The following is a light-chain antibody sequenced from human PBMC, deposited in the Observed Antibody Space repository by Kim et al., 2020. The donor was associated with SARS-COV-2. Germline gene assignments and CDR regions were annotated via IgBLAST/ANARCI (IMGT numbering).Light chain of an antibody. CDR1: QSVSGSK. Sequence: LSPGERATLSCRASQSVSGSKLVWYQQKPGQAPRLLIYGASSRATGIPDRFSGSGSGTDFTLTISRLEPEDVAVYYCQQYGSTPRTFGQGTKLEI. CDR3: QQYGSTPRT. CDR2: GAS. J-gene: IGKJ2*01. V-gene: IGKV3-20*01.